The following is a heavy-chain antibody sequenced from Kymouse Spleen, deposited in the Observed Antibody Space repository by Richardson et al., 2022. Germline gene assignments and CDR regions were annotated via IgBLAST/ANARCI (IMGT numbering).Heavy chain of an antibody. Sequence: EVQLVESGGGLVQPGGSLRLSCAASGFTFSSYWMSWVRQAPGKGLEWVANIKQDGSEKYYVDSVKGRFTISRDNAKNSLYLQMNSLRAEDTAVYYCARTSGVRFLEWFCDYWGQGTLVTVSS. J-gene: IGHJ4*02. D-gene: IGHD3-3*01. V-gene: IGHV3-7*01. CDR3: ARTSGVRFLEWFCDY. CDR1: GFTFSSYW. CDR2: IKQDGSEK.